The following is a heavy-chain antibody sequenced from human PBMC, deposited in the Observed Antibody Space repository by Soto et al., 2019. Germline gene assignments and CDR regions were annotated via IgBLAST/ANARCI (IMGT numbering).Heavy chain of an antibody. CDR1: GGFTSTNNW. V-gene: IGHV4-4*02. CDR2: SYHSGST. CDR3: ARSPPSSYYGGSGTFDY. D-gene: IGHD3-10*01. J-gene: IGHJ4*02. Sequence: QLQLQESGPGLVRPSGTLSLTCAVSGGFTSTNNWWSWVRQPPGKGLEWIGDSYHSGSTEYNPSLKSRFSISVDKSKNLISLKLTSSTAADTAVYYCARSPPSSYYGGSGTFDYWGQGTLVTVSS.